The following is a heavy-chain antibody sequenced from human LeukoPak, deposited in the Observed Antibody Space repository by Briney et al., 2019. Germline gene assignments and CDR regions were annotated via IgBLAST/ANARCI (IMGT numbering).Heavy chain of an antibody. Sequence: GESLKISCKGSGYGFISYWIGWVRQMPGKGLEWMGIIYSDESNTRYSPSFLGQVTMSADKSPSTAYLQWSSLNASDTALYYCARYGGRQLVRGYFPYWGQGPLVPVSS. D-gene: IGHD6-13*01. CDR3: ARYGGRQLVRGYFPY. V-gene: IGHV5-51*01. CDR2: IYSDESNT. J-gene: IGHJ4*02. CDR1: GYGFISYW.